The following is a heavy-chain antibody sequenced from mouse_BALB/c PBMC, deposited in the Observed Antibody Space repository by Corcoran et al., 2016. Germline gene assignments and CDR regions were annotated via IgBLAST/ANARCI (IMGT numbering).Heavy chain of an antibody. CDR2: ILPGSGST. V-gene: IGHV1-9*01. Sequence: QVQLQQSGAELMKPGASVKISCKATGYTFSSYWIEWVKQRPGHGLEWIGEILPGSGSTNYNEKFKGKATFNADTSSNTAYMQLSSLTSEDSAVYYCSRGTLDYAMDYCCQGTSVTVSS. J-gene: IGHJ4*01. CDR1: GYTFSSYW. CDR3: SRGTLDYAMDY.